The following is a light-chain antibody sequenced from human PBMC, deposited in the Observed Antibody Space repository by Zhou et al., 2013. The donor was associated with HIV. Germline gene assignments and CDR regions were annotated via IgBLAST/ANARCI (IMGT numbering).Light chain of an antibody. CDR2: AS. Sequence: DIQMTQSPSSLSASVGDRVTITCRASETISSYLNWYQQKPGKVPKLLIYASTLQSGVPSRFSGSGSGTDFTLTISSLQPEDFATYYCQHTFTTPITFGGGTRVEIK. CDR3: QHTFTTPIT. V-gene: IGKV1-39*01. CDR1: ETISSY. J-gene: IGKJ4*01.